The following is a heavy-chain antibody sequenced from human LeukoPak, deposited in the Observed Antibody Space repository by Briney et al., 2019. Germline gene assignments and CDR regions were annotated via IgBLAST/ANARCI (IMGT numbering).Heavy chain of an antibody. CDR2: IYYSGST. Sequence: SETLSLTCTVSGGSISSSRYYWGWIRQPPGKGLEWIGSIYYSGSTYYNPSLKSRVTISIDTSKNQFSLKLSSVTAADTAVYFCARSRSDSSGYYRLDYWGQGTLVTVSS. CDR3: ARSRSDSSGYYRLDY. CDR1: GGSISSSRYY. V-gene: IGHV4-39*07. J-gene: IGHJ4*02. D-gene: IGHD3-22*01.